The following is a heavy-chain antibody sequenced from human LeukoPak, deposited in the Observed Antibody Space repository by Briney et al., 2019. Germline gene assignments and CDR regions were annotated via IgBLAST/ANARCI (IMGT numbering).Heavy chain of an antibody. D-gene: IGHD2-21*02. CDR3: ARDVMVTAMTAFDY. CDR2: ISYDGSNK. J-gene: IGHJ4*02. Sequence: QSGGSLRLSCAASGFTFSSYAIHWVRQAPGKGLEWVAVISYDGSNKYYADSVKGRFTISRDNSKNTLYLQMNSLRAEDTAVYYCARDVMVTAMTAFDYWGQGTLVTVSS. CDR1: GFTFSSYA. V-gene: IGHV3-30*04.